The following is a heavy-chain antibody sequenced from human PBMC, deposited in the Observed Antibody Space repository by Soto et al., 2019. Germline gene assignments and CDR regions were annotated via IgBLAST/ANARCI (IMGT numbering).Heavy chain of an antibody. J-gene: IGHJ3*02. Sequence: LEGMGWINPNSGGTNYAQKFQGWVTMTRDTSISTAYMELSRLRSDDTAVYYCAKVNGYCSGGSCYSGVAFDIWGQGTMVTVSS. CDR3: AKVNGYCSGGSCYSGVAFDI. D-gene: IGHD2-15*01. V-gene: IGHV1-2*04. CDR2: INPNSGGT.